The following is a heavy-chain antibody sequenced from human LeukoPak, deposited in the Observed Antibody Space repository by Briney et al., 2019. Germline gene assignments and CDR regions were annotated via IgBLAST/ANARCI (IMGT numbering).Heavy chain of an antibody. CDR3: ARDQYSSGWYPGAFDI. V-gene: IGHV3-66*01. CDR2: IYSGGST. D-gene: IGHD6-19*01. J-gene: IGHJ3*02. Sequence: GGSLRLSCAASGFTVSSNYMSWVRQAPGKGLEWVPVIYSGGSTYYADSVKGRFTISRDNSKNTLYLQMNSLRAEDTAVYYCARDQYSSGWYPGAFDIWGQGTMVTVSS. CDR1: GFTVSSNY.